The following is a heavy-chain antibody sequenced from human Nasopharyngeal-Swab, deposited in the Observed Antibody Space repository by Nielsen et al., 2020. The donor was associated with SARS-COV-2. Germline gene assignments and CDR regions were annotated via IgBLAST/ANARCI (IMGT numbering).Heavy chain of an antibody. J-gene: IGHJ4*02. D-gene: IGHD4-17*01. CDR2: ISNSGSTT. Sequence: RQAPGKGLEWLSYISNSGSTTYYADSVKGRFTVSRDNARKSLYLQMNSLRAVDTAVHYCARRGDYGDYWGQGTLVTVSS. V-gene: IGHV3-11*01. CDR3: ARRGDYGDY.